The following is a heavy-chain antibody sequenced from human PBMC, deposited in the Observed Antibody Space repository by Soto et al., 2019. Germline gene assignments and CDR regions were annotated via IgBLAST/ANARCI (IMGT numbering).Heavy chain of an antibody. Sequence: PGGSLRLSCAASGFTFSSYGMHWVRQAPGKGLEWVAVISYDGSNKYYADSVKGRFTISRDNSKNTLYLQMNSLRAEDTAVYYCAKDLAHYYGSGSYYNPHPDVWGQGTTVTVSS. J-gene: IGHJ6*02. CDR2: ISYDGSNK. V-gene: IGHV3-30*18. CDR1: GFTFSSYG. D-gene: IGHD3-10*01. CDR3: AKDLAHYYGSGSYYNPHPDV.